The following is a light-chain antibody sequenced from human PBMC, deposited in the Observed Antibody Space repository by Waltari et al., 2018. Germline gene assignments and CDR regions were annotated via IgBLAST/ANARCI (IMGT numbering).Light chain of an antibody. CDR3: QKYERLPAT. CDR2: DAS. V-gene: IGKV3-20*01. Sequence: SCRASQSVGRCLAWYQQRPGRAPRLLIYDASNMATGIPDRFSGSGFGTDFSLTISRLEPEDFAVYYCQKYERLPATFGQGTKVEIK. CDR1: QSVGRC. J-gene: IGKJ1*01.